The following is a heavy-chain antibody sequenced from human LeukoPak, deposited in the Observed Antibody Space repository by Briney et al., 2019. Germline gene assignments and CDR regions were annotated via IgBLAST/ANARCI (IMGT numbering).Heavy chain of an antibody. J-gene: IGHJ4*02. V-gene: IGHV7-4-1*02. Sequence: ASVKVSCKASGYTFTSYAMNWVRQAPGQGLEWMGWINTNTGNPTYAQGFTGRFVFSLDTSVSTAYLRISSLKAEDTAVYYCARPALEMATITYFDYWGQGTLVTVSS. CDR3: ARPALEMATITYFDY. CDR2: INTNTGNP. CDR1: GYTFTSYA. D-gene: IGHD5-24*01.